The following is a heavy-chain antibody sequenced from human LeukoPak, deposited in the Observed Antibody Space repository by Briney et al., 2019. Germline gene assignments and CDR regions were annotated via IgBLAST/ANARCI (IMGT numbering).Heavy chain of an antibody. V-gene: IGHV3-30*03. CDR1: GFTFSSYG. D-gene: IGHD1-26*01. J-gene: IGHJ3*02. CDR2: ISYDGSNK. Sequence: GRSLRLSCAASGFTFSSYGVHWVRQAPGKGLEWVAVISYDGSNKYYADSVKGRFTISRDNSKNTLYLQMNSLRAEDTAVYYCARGGSYLSAFDIWGQGTMVTVSS. CDR3: ARGGSYLSAFDI.